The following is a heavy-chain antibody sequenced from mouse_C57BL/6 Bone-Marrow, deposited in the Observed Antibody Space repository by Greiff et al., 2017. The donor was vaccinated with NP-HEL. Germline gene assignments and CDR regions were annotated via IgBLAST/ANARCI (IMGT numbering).Heavy chain of an antibody. CDR1: GYSITSGYY. J-gene: IGHJ2*01. CDR2: ISYDGSN. Sequence: LMESGPGLVKPSQSLSLTCSVTGYSITSGYYWNWIRQFPGNKLEWMGYISYDGSNNYNPSLKNRISITRDTSKNQFFLKLNSVTTEDTATYYCARGNGDYWGQGTTLTVSS. CDR3: ARGNGDY. V-gene: IGHV3-6*01.